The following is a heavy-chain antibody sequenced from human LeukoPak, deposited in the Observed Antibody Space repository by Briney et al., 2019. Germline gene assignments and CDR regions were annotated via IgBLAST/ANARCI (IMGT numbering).Heavy chain of an antibody. V-gene: IGHV3-30-3*02. Sequence: GGSLRLSCAASGFTFSSYAMHWVRQAPGKGLEWVAVISYDGSNKYYADSVKGRFTISRDNSKNTLYLQMNSLRAEDTAVYYCAKLLLDLTENAFDIWGQGTMVTVSS. CDR1: GFTFSSYA. CDR2: ISYDGSNK. J-gene: IGHJ3*02. CDR3: AKLLLDLTENAFDI. D-gene: IGHD3-9*01.